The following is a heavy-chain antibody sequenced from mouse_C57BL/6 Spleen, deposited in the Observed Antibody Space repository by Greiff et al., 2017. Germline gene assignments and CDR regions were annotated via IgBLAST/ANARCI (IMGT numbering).Heavy chain of an antibody. CDR2: IDPENGET. CDR1: GFNFKDYY. J-gene: IGHJ2*01. CDR3: ADFPSEYGGGPFGS. D-gene: IGHD1-2*01. V-gene: IGHV14-2*01. Sequence: EVQLQQSGAELVKPGASVKLSCTAPGFNFKDYYMHWLKQRTEQGREWIGRIDPENGETKCAPKFQGKATRTADTSANTAYLPLSSLPSEDTAVYYCADFPSEYGGGPFGSWGQGTTLTVSS.